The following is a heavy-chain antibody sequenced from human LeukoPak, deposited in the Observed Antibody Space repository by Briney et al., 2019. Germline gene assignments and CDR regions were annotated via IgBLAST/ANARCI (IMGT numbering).Heavy chain of an antibody. CDR3: AKDLSRIAVAQRGY. V-gene: IGHV3-20*04. D-gene: IGHD6-19*01. CDR1: GFTFDDYD. J-gene: IGHJ4*02. Sequence: GGSLRLSCAASGFTFDDYDMSWVRQAPGKGLEWVSNINWNAGNAGYADSVKGRFTISRDNSNNTLYLQMNSLRAEDTAVYYCAKDLSRIAVAQRGYWGQGTLVTVSS. CDR2: INWNAGNA.